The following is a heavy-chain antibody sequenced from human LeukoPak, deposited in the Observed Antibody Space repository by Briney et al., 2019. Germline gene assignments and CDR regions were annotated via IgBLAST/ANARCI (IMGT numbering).Heavy chain of an antibody. Sequence: SETLSLTCTVSGGSISSYYWSWVRQPPGKGLEWIGYIYYTGSTNYNPSLKSRVTISVGTSKKQFSLKLRSVTAADTAVYYCARENYFDRSGYYPNWLDPWGQGTLVTVSS. J-gene: IGHJ5*02. CDR1: GGSISSYY. D-gene: IGHD3-22*01. V-gene: IGHV4-59*01. CDR2: IYYTGST. CDR3: ARENYFDRSGYYPNWLDP.